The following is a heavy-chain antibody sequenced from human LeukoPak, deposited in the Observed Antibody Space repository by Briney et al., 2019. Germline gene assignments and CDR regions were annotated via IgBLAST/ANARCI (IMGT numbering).Heavy chain of an antibody. CDR3: ARDTEMSDYFDY. Sequence: KTGGSLRLSCAASGFTFSSYSMNWVRRAPGKGLEWVSSISSSSSYIYYADSVKGRFTISRDNAKNSLYLQMNSLRAEDTAVYYCARDTEMSDYFDYWGQGTLVTVSS. J-gene: IGHJ4*02. V-gene: IGHV3-21*01. CDR1: GFTFSSYS. D-gene: IGHD4-11*01. CDR2: ISSSSSYI.